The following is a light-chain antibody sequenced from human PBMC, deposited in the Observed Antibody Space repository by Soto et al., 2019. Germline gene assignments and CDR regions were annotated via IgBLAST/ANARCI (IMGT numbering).Light chain of an antibody. J-gene: IGKJ1*01. CDR1: QSISNN. V-gene: IGKV3-15*01. Sequence: EIVMTQSPATLSVSPGERATLSCRASQSISNNLAWYQQKPGQAPRLLIYGASTRATGIPARFSGSGSGTEFTLTVSSLQSEDFAVYYCQQYNNWPRTFRQATKVEIK. CDR3: QQYNNWPRT. CDR2: GAS.